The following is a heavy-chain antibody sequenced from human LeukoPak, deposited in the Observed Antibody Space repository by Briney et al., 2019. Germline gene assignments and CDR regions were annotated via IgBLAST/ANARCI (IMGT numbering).Heavy chain of an antibody. Sequence: QSGGSLRFSVAASGITVHSSYMSWVRQAPGKGLEWVSVIYSGRNIQYGTTYYAASVKGRFTISRDNSENTLFLQMNSLRADDTAVYYCAGSYYYDSSGYHRPPGYWGQGTLVTVSS. CDR3: AGSYYYDSSGYHRPPGY. J-gene: IGHJ4*02. D-gene: IGHD3-22*01. CDR1: GITVHSSY. V-gene: IGHV3-53*05. CDR2: IYSGRNIQYGTT.